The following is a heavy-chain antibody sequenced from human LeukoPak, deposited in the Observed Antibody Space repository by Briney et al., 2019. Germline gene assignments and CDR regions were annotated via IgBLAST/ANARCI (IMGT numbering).Heavy chain of an antibody. CDR3: ATLYSSSRDP. D-gene: IGHD6-6*01. Sequence: ASVKVSCKASGGTFSSYAISWVRQAPGKGLEWMGGFDPEDGETIYAQKFQGRVTMTEDTSTDTAYMELSSLGSEDTAVYYCATLYSSSRDPWGQGTLVTVSS. CDR2: FDPEDGET. V-gene: IGHV1-24*01. CDR1: GGTFSSYA. J-gene: IGHJ5*02.